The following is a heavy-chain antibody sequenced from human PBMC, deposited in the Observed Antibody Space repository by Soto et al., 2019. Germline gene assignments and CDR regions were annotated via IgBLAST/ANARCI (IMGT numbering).Heavy chain of an antibody. CDR3: TTDHITIFGVVIIRAPDAFDI. D-gene: IGHD3-3*01. V-gene: IGHV3-23*01. J-gene: IGHJ3*02. CDR2: ISGSGGST. Sequence: PGGSLRLSCAASGFTFSSYAMSWVRQAPGKGLEWVSAISGSGGSTYYADSVKGRFTISRGNSKNTLYLQMNSLRAEDTAVYYCTTDHITIFGVVIIRAPDAFDIWGQGTMATVSS. CDR1: GFTFSSYA.